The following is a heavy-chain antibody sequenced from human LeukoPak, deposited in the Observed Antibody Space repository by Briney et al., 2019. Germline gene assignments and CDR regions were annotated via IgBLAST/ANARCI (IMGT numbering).Heavy chain of an antibody. J-gene: IGHJ4*02. V-gene: IGHV3-7*01. CDR1: GFTFSSYW. CDR2: IKQDGSEK. Sequence: HPGGSLRLSCAASGFTFSSYWMSWVRQAPGKGLEWVANIKQDGSEKYYVDSVKGRFTISRDNSKNTLYLQVNSLGPEDTAVYYCVKDQREAYSSGWSRDFDSWGQGTLVTVSS. CDR3: VKDQREAYSSGWSRDFDS. D-gene: IGHD6-19*01.